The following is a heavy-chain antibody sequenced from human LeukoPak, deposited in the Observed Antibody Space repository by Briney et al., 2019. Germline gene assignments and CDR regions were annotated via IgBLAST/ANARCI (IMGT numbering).Heavy chain of an antibody. J-gene: IGHJ4*02. CDR3: AKDSGNYANYYFDH. V-gene: IGHV3-30*18. CDR1: GFSFTMYG. D-gene: IGHD1-26*01. CDR2: ISTDGNNE. Sequence: GRPLRLSCAASGFSFTMYGIHWVRQAPGKGLEWVAVISTDGNNEYYANSVKGRFTISRDNSKNTVYLQMDSLRSEDTAVYYCAKDSGNYANYYFDHWGQGTLVTVSS.